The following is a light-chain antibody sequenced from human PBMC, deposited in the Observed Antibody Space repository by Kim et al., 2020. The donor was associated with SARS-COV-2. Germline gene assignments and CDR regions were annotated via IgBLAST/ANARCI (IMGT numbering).Light chain of an antibody. J-gene: IGLJ2*01. Sequence: SYELTQPPSVSVSPGQTDSIPCSGDDLGDKYACWYQQKPGQSPVLVICKDTERPSGIPERFSGSKSGNTATLTISGTQVMDEADYYCQAWDRRTVIFGGGTQLTVL. CDR3: QAWDRRTVI. CDR1: DLGDKY. CDR2: KDT. V-gene: IGLV3-1*01.